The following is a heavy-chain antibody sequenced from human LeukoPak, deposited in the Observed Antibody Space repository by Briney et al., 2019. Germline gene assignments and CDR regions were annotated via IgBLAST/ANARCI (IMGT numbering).Heavy chain of an antibody. V-gene: IGHV3-23*01. CDR3: AKGGYIYVPKIPFNY. CDR1: RFTFSSNA. Sequence: VGSLRPSCAASRFTFSSNAMSWVRQAPGKGLEWVSAISGSGGSTYYADSVKGRFTISRDNSKNTLYLQMSSLRAVDTAVYYCAKGGYIYVPKIPFNYWDQGTLVTVSS. J-gene: IGHJ4*02. CDR2: ISGSGGST. D-gene: IGHD5-18*01.